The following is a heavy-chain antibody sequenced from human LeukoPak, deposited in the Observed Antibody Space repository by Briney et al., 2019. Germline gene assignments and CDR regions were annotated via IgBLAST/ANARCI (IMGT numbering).Heavy chain of an antibody. CDR2: IYYNGKT. J-gene: IGHJ4*02. V-gene: IGHV4-59*01. D-gene: IGHD3-10*01. Sequence: PSETLSLTCTVSGGSISSYYWSWIRQPPGKGLEWIGYIYYNGKTHYNPSLESRVTISLDTSKNQFSLKLSSVTAADTAVYFCARGSPVGDSWGQGTLVTVSS. CDR3: ARGSPVGDS. CDR1: GGSISSYY.